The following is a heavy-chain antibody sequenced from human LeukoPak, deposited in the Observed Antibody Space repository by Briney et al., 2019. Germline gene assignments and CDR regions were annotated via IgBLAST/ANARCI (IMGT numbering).Heavy chain of an antibody. Sequence: SETLSLTCTVSGDSISFNYWNCIRQPPGKPLEWIGHIDYSGSNSYNPSLKSRLTISIDTSKDQFSLYLSSVTAADTGVYYCAKRIGSYWYWGQGTLVTVSS. V-gene: IGHV4-59*01. CDR2: IDYSGSN. D-gene: IGHD1-26*01. J-gene: IGHJ4*02. CDR1: GDSISFNY. CDR3: AKRIGSYWY.